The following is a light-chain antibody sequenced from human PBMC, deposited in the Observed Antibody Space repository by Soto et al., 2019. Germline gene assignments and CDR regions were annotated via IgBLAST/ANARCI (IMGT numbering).Light chain of an antibody. CDR1: SSDVGGYNY. Sequence: SVLTQPASVSGAPGPGITISFTGTSSDVGGYNYVSWYQHHPGKAPKLMIYDVSNRPSGVSNRFSGSKSGNTASLTISGLQPEDEADYYCSSYTTSNTRQIVLGTGTKVTVL. CDR2: DVS. J-gene: IGLJ1*01. V-gene: IGLV2-14*03. CDR3: SSYTTSNTRQIV.